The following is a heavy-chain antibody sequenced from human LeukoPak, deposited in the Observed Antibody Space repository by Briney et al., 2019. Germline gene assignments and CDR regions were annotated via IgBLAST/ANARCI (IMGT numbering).Heavy chain of an antibody. D-gene: IGHD2-2*03. CDR2: ISAYNGNT. J-gene: IGHJ6*02. CDR1: GYTFTSYG. V-gene: IGHV1-18*01. CDR3: ARDGYCSSTSCYGYYYYYYGMDV. Sequence: GASVKVSCKASGYTFTSYGIIWVRQAPGQGLEWMGWISAYNGNTNYAQKLQGRVTMTTDTSTSTAHMELRSLRSGDTAVYYCARDGYCSSTSCYGYYYYYYGMDVWGQGTTVTVSS.